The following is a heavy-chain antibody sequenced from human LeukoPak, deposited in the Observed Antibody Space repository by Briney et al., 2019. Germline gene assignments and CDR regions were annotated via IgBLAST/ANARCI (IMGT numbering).Heavy chain of an antibody. D-gene: IGHD6-19*01. V-gene: IGHV3-48*03. Sequence: AGGSLRLSCAASGFSFRSYEMNWVRQAPGKGLEWVSNNSPSGSTKYYADSVKGRFTVSRDNAKNSLYLQMNSMRAGDTGVYYCTKLAVASADSWGQGTLVTVSS. CDR2: NSPSGSTK. J-gene: IGHJ4*02. CDR1: GFSFRSYE. CDR3: TKLAVASADS.